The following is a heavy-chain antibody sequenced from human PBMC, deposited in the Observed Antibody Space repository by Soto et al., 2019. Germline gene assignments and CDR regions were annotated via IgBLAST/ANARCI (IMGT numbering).Heavy chain of an antibody. Sequence: GESLKISCNASGYTFTNNWISWVRQKPGQGLEWMGRIDPSDSRTKYNPSFEGHVTISIDKSINTAFLQWSSPRASDTAVYFCARRRGYSYDFDYWGQGTLVTVSS. D-gene: IGHD5-18*01. J-gene: IGHJ4*02. CDR2: IDPSDSRT. CDR3: ARRRGYSYDFDY. CDR1: GYTFTNNW. V-gene: IGHV5-10-1*01.